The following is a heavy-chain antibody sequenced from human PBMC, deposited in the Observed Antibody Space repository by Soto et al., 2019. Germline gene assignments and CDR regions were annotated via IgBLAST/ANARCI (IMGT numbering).Heavy chain of an antibody. CDR3: ARALYDSSGYYSLGAFDI. CDR2: IYYSGST. Sequence: QVQLQESGPGLVKPSETLSLTCTVSGGSISSYYWSWIRQPPGKGLEWIGYIYYSGSTNYNPSLKSRVTISVDTSKNQSSQKPSSVTAADTAVYYCARALYDSSGYYSLGAFDIWGQGTMVTVSS. CDR1: GGSISSYY. D-gene: IGHD3-22*01. J-gene: IGHJ3*02. V-gene: IGHV4-59*01.